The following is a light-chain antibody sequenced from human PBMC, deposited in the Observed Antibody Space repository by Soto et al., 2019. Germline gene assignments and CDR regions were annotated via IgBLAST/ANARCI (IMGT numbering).Light chain of an antibody. CDR1: QSVSSNY. CDR2: GAS. CDR3: QQFDWSFPSWT. Sequence: ETVLTQSPGTLSLSPGERATLSCRASQSVSSNYLAWHQHIPGRAPRLLIYGASTRATGIADRFGGSGCGTDFILTISRLEAEDFAGYFCQQFDWSFPSWTFGQGTKVE. V-gene: IGKV3-20*01. J-gene: IGKJ1*01.